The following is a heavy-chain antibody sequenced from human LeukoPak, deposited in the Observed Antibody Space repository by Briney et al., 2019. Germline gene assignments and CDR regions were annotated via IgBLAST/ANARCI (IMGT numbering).Heavy chain of an antibody. CDR3: ARENFCSGYESYYYYMDV. D-gene: IGHD3-3*01. CDR2: ISAYNGNT. V-gene: IGHV1-18*01. Sequence: GASVKVSCKASGYTFTSYGISWVRQAPGQGLEWMGWISAYNGNTNYAQKLQGRVTTTTDTSTSTAYMELRSLRSDDTAVYYCARENFCSGYESYYYYMDVWGKGTTVTVSS. J-gene: IGHJ6*03. CDR1: GYTFTSYG.